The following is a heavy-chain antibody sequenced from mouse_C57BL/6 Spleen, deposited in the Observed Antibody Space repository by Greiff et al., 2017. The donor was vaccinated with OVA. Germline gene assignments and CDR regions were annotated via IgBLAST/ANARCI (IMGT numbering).Heavy chain of an antibody. CDR2: IYPGDGDT. Sequence: QVHVKQSGAELVKPGASVKISCKASGYAFSSYWMNWVKQRPGKGLEWIGQIYPGDGDTNYNGKFKGKATLTADKSSSTAYMQLSSLTSEDSAVYFCARSGDSSGFFDYWGQGTTLTVSS. CDR1: GYAFSSYW. D-gene: IGHD3-2*02. J-gene: IGHJ2*01. V-gene: IGHV1-80*01. CDR3: ARSGDSSGFFDY.